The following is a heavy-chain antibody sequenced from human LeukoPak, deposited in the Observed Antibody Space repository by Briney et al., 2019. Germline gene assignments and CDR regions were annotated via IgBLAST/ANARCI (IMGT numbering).Heavy chain of an antibody. Sequence: GGSLRLSCAASGFTVSSNYMSWVRQAPGKGLEWVSVIYSGGSTYYADSVKGRFTISRDNSKNTLYHQMNSLRAEDTAVYYCARDGVACSSTSCYQYYFDYWGQGTLVTVSS. CDR2: IYSGGST. CDR3: ARDGVACSSTSCYQYYFDY. CDR1: GFTVSSNY. J-gene: IGHJ4*02. D-gene: IGHD2-2*01. V-gene: IGHV3-66*02.